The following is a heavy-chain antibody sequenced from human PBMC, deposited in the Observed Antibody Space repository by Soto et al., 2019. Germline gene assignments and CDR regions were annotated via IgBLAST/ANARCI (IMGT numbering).Heavy chain of an antibody. V-gene: IGHV4-31*03. Sequence: QVQLQESGPGLVKPSQTLSLTCTVSGGSISSGGYYWSWIRQHPGKGLEWIGYIYYSGSTYYNPSLKSRVTISVDTSKNQFSLKLSSVTAADTAVYYCARVRKNSGYDVGETGPTYYFDYWGQGTLVTVSS. D-gene: IGHD5-12*01. CDR3: ARVRKNSGYDVGETGPTYYFDY. CDR2: IYYSGST. CDR1: GGSISSGGYY. J-gene: IGHJ4*02.